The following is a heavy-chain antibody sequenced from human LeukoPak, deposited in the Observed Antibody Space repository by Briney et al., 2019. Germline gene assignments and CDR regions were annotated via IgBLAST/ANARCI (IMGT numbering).Heavy chain of an antibody. J-gene: IGHJ3*01. CDR3: VRAVASTRDGLDV. Sequence: QTGGSLRLSCVASGFTFSSHWMHWVRQDPGKGLVWVSRINNDGSSTSSADSVKGRFTISGDNAKDTVYLQMNSLRPEDTAVYFCVRAVASTRDGLDVWGQGTRVTVSS. CDR1: GFTFSSHW. V-gene: IGHV3-74*01. CDR2: INNDGSST. D-gene: IGHD6-19*01.